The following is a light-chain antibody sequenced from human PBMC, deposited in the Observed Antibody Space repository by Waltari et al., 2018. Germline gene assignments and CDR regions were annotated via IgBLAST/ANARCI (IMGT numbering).Light chain of an antibody. J-gene: IGKJ2*01. CDR1: EGISTG. Sequence: GASEGISTGVAWYQQKPGQAPKLLIYRTSNLQSGVPPRFSGSGSGTEFTLTIRSLQPGDFATYFCQQYSYFSTFGQGTKLEIK. CDR3: QQYSYFST. CDR2: RTS. V-gene: IGKV1-5*03.